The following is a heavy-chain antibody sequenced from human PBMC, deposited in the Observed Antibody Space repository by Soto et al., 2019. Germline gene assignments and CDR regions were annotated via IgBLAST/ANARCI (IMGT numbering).Heavy chain of an antibody. D-gene: IGHD3-22*01. CDR2: ISYDGSNK. V-gene: IGHV3-30*18. Sequence: QVQLVESGGGVVQPGRSLRLSCAAYGFTFSSYGMHWVRQAPGKGLEWVAVISYDGSNKYYADSVKGRFTISRDNSKNTLYLQMNSLRAEDTAVYYCAKDHYYDSSGYFPRVEVVYYYYGMDVWGQGTTVTVSS. CDR1: GFTFSSYG. CDR3: AKDHYYDSSGYFPRVEVVYYYYGMDV. J-gene: IGHJ6*02.